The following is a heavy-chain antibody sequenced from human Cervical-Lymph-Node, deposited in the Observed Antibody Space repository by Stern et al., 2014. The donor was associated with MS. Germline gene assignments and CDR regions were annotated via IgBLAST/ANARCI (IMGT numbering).Heavy chain of an antibody. Sequence: VQLVESGPGLVKPSQTLSLTCTVSGGSISSGGYYWSWIRQHPGKGLEWLGYIYYSGSTYYSPSLKSRVTISVDTSKNQFSLKLSSVTAADTAVYYCARGECGGDCYSVWYFDLWGRGTLVTVSS. CDR2: IYYSGST. J-gene: IGHJ2*01. V-gene: IGHV4-31*03. D-gene: IGHD2-21*02. CDR1: GGSISSGGYY. CDR3: ARGECGGDCYSVWYFDL.